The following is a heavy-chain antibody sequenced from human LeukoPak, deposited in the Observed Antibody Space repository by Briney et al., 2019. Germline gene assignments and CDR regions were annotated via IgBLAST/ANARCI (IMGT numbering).Heavy chain of an antibody. CDR1: GGSISSYY. CDR2: IYYSGST. D-gene: IGHD6-19*01. J-gene: IGHJ4*02. Sequence: SETLSLTCTVSGGSISSYYWSWIRQPPGKGLEWIGYIYYSGSTNYNPSLKSRVTISVDTSKNQFSLKLSSVTAADAAVYYCARTSNGYSSGWFDYWGQGTLVTVSS. CDR3: ARTSNGYSSGWFDY. V-gene: IGHV4-59*08.